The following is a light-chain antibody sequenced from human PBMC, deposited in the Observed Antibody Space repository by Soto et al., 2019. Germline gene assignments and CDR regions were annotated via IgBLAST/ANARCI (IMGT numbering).Light chain of an antibody. CDR2: GAS. V-gene: IGKV3-20*01. Sequence: ETLLTQSPGSLSLSPGERATLSCRASQCVSSTFLAWYHHKPGRAPRLLIYGASSRATGIPSRFSGSGSGTDFTLTITRLEPEDFGVYYCQQYDSPLGWSFGQGTKVDIK. CDR3: QQYDSPLGWS. CDR1: QCVSSTF. J-gene: IGKJ1*01.